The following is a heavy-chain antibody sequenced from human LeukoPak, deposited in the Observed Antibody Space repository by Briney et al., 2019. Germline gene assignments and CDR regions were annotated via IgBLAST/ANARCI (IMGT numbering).Heavy chain of an antibody. CDR1: GGTFSSYA. CDR2: IIPIFGTA. CDR3: ARAEYYYDSSGYPRFDY. D-gene: IGHD3-22*01. V-gene: IGHV1-69*13. Sequence: SVKVSCKASGGTFSSYAISWVRQAPGQGLEWMGGIIPIFGTANYAQKFQGRVTITADESTSTAYMELSSLRSEDTAVYYCARAEYYYDSSGYPRFDYWGQGTLVTVSS. J-gene: IGHJ4*02.